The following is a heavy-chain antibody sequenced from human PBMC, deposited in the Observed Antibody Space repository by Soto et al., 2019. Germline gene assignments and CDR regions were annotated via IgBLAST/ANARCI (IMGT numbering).Heavy chain of an antibody. V-gene: IGHV1-69*13. D-gene: IGHD3-22*01. Sequence: VASVKVSCKASGGTFSSYAISWVRQAPGQGLEWMGGIIPIFGTANYAQKFQGRVTITADESTSTAYMELSSLRSEDTAVYCCATSNYYDSSGSYYFDYWGQGTLVTVSS. J-gene: IGHJ4*02. CDR3: ATSNYYDSSGSYYFDY. CDR2: IIPIFGTA. CDR1: GGTFSSYA.